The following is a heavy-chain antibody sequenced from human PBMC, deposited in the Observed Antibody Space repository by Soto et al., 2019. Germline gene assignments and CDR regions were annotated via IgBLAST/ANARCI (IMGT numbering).Heavy chain of an antibody. Sequence: PGGSLRLSCAASGFTFSSYAMSWVRQAPGKGLEWVSAISGSGGSTYYADSVKGRFTISRDNSKNTLYLQMNSLRAEDTAVYYCAEERYYDSSGYPSMFDYWGQGTLVTVSS. J-gene: IGHJ4*02. CDR1: GFTFSSYA. D-gene: IGHD3-22*01. CDR2: ISGSGGST. V-gene: IGHV3-23*01. CDR3: AEERYYDSSGYPSMFDY.